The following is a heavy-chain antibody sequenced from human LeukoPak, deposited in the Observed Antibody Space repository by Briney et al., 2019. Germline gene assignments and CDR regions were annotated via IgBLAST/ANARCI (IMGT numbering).Heavy chain of an antibody. CDR2: INHSGST. V-gene: IGHV4-34*01. D-gene: IGHD3-10*01. CDR3: ARRRGLWFGVLSYGMDV. J-gene: IGHJ6*02. CDR1: GGSFSGYY. Sequence: SETLSLTCAVYGGSFSGYYWSWIRQPSGKGLEWIGEINHSGSTNYNPSLKSRVTISVDTSKNQFSLKLSSVTAADTAVYYCARRRGLWFGVLSYGMDVWGQGTTVTVSS.